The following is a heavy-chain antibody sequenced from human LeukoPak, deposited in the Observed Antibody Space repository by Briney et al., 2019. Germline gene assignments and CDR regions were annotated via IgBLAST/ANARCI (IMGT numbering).Heavy chain of an antibody. J-gene: IGHJ4*02. D-gene: IGHD6-13*01. V-gene: IGHV1-2*02. CDR2: INPNSGGT. CDR1: GYTFTGYY. CDR3: ARTSYSSNWHEAMAVGEASFDY. Sequence: ASVKVSCKTSGYTFTGYYMNWVRQAPGQGLEWMGWINPNSGGTNSAQKFQGRVTMTWDTPISTAYMELSSLRSDDTAIYYCARTSYSSNWHEAMAVGEASFDYWGQGTLVTVSS.